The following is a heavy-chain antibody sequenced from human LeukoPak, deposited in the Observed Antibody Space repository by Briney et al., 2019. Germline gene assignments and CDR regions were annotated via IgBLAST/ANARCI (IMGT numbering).Heavy chain of an antibody. CDR1: GGTFSTYA. D-gene: IGHD5-18*01. J-gene: IGHJ5*02. CDR3: AREPDTAMVTYWFDP. Sequence: VKVSCKASGGTFSTYAISWVRQAPGQGLEWMGGIIPTFGTAKYAQKFQGRVTITADESTSTAYMELSSLRSEDTAVYYCAREPDTAMVTYWFDPWGQGTLVTVSS. V-gene: IGHV1-69*01. CDR2: IIPTFGTA.